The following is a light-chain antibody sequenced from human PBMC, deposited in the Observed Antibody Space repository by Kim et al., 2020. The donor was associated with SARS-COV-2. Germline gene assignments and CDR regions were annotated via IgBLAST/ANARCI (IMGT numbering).Light chain of an antibody. CDR3: QVWDSSSDHRV. CDR1: KIGSKS. Sequence: APGKTARITCGGNKIGSKSVYWYQQKPGQAPVLVIYYDSERPSGIPERFSGSNSGNTATLTISRVEARDEADYYCQVWDSSSDHRVFGGGTQLTVL. V-gene: IGLV3-21*04. CDR2: YDS. J-gene: IGLJ3*02.